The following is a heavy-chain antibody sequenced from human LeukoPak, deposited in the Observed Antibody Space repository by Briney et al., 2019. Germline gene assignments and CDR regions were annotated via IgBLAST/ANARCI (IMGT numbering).Heavy chain of an antibody. CDR2: ISSSSNYI. CDR1: GFTFTSYG. D-gene: IGHD6-6*01. CDR3: ARDRSSSYEALFDY. V-gene: IGHV3-21*01. Sequence: PGGSLRLSCAASGFTFTSYGMHWGRPAPGKGLEWVSSISSSSNYIFYADSVKGRLTISRDNAKNSLYLQMNSLRAGDTAVYYCARDRSSSYEALFDYWGQGTLVTVS. J-gene: IGHJ4*02.